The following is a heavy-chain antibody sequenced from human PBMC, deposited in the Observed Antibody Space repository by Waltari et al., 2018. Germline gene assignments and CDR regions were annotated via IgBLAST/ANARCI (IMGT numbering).Heavy chain of an antibody. D-gene: IGHD3-22*01. V-gene: IGHV4-59*01. CDR3: ARDLRIYGSSGYYAFDI. CDR2: IFHSGST. J-gene: IGHJ3*02. Sequence: QVQLQESGPGLVKPSETLSLTCTVSDGSISSYYWSWNRQPPGKGLEWIGYIFHSGSTNYNPSLKSRATISVDTSKKQLSLKLSSVTAADTAVYYCARDLRIYGSSGYYAFDIWGQGTMVTVSS. CDR1: DGSISSYY.